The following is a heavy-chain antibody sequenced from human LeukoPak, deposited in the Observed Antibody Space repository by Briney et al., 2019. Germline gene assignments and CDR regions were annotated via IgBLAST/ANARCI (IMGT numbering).Heavy chain of an antibody. D-gene: IGHD5-12*01. CDR1: GGSISGYF. V-gene: IGHV4-4*07. J-gene: IGHJ4*02. Sequence: SETLSLTCTVSGGSISGYFWTWIRQPAGKELEWVGRVYTSGTTYYNPSLESRVTISLDTFNNQFSLRVTSVTAADTAIYYCARGTEKTRISGYYSFDHWGRGLLVTVSS. CDR2: VYTSGTT. CDR3: ARGTEKTRISGYYSFDH.